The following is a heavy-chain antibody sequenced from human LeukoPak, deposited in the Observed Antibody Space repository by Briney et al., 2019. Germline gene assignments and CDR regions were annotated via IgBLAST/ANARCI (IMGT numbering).Heavy chain of an antibody. CDR3: AXENTAVPGGDC. V-gene: IGHV3-7*01. J-gene: IGHJ4*02. Sequence: PGGSLRLSCAASGFTISTYWMSWVRQAPGKGLEWLANIKQDGSEQYYVDSVKGRFAISRDNAKNSVYLQMNGLRAEDTAVYYCAXENTAVPGGDCWGQGTLVTVSS. CDR2: IKQDGSEQ. D-gene: IGHD5-18*01. CDR1: GFTISTYW.